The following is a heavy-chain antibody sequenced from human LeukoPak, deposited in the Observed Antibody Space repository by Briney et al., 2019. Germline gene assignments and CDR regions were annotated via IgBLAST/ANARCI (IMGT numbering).Heavy chain of an antibody. CDR1: GGSISSYY. V-gene: IGHV4-4*07. CDR3: ARVSGAVYGSGSYYNQYYFDY. CDR2: NYPSGST. Sequence: SETLSLTCTVSGGSISSYYWSLIRRPAGKGLEWIGRNYPSGSTSYNPSLKSRVTMSVDTSKNQFSLKLSSVTAADTAVYYCARVSGAVYGSGSYYNQYYFDYWGQGTLVTVSS. D-gene: IGHD3-10*01. J-gene: IGHJ4*02.